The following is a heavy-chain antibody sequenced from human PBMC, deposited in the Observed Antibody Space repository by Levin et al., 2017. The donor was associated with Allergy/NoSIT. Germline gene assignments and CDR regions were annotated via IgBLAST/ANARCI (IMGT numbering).Heavy chain of an antibody. CDR2: INSDGSST. J-gene: IGHJ4*02. CDR3: SKVGY. D-gene: IGHD4-23*01. V-gene: IGHV3-74*01. Sequence: GVLKISCAASGFTFSSYWMHWVRQAPGKGLVWVSRINSDGSSTSYADSVKGRFTISRDNAKNTLYLQMNSLRAEDTAVYYCSKVGYWGQGTLVTVSS. CDR1: GFTFSSYW.